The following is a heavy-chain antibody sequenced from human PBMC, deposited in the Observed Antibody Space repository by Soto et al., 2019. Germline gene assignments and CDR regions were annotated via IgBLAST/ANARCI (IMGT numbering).Heavy chain of an antibody. CDR3: ARDIGVLEWLLFFDY. V-gene: IGHV3-21*01. J-gene: IGHJ4*02. D-gene: IGHD3-3*01. CDR2: ISSSSSYI. Sequence: GGSLRLSCAASGFTFSSYSMNWVRQAPGKGLEWVSSISSSSSYIYYADSVKGRFTISRDNAKNSLYLQMNSLRAEDTAAYYCARDIGVLEWLLFFDYWGQGTLVTVSS. CDR1: GFTFSSYS.